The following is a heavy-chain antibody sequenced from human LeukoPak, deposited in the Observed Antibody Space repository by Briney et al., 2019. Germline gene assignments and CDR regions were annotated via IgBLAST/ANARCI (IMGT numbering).Heavy chain of an antibody. CDR2: ISGSGVNT. CDR1: GFTFSDYA. V-gene: IGHV3-23*01. J-gene: IGHJ4*02. Sequence: GGSLRLSCAGSGFTFSDYAMNWVRQAPGKGLEWVSLISGSGVNTFYADSVKGRFTISRDDSKNTLYLQMNSLRAEDTALYYCATDRGYSGYGTFDYWGQGTLVAVSS. D-gene: IGHD5-12*01. CDR3: ATDRGYSGYGTFDY.